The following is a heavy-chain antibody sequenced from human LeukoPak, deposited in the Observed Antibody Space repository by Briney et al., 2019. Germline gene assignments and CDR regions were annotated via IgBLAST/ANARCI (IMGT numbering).Heavy chain of an antibody. D-gene: IGHD5-24*01. CDR1: GYTFTTYW. CDR2: IYPGDSDT. CDR3: VRHAELATIRSAPGWYFDL. J-gene: IGHJ2*01. V-gene: IGHV5-51*01. Sequence: GESLKISCKGSGYTFTTYWIGWVRQMPGKGLEWMGIIYPGDSDTRYSPSSQGQATISADRSISTAYLQWTSLKAADTAMYYCVRHAELATIRSAPGWYFDLWGRGTLVTVSS.